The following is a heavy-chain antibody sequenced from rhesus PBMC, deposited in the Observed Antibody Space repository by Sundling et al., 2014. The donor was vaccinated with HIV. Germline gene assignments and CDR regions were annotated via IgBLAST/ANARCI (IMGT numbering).Heavy chain of an antibody. CDR3: ARGVVENGYWTY. CDR2: IIPVIGLT. D-gene: IGHD2-27*01. V-gene: IGHV1-198*02. Sequence: QVQLVQSGAEVKKPGASVKVSCKASGFTYGSYGITWVRQAPGQGLEWMGVIIPVIGLTNYAEKFQGRVTITADRSTNTAYMELRSLKSEDTAVYYCARGVVENGYWTYWGQGVLVTVSS. CDR1: GFTYGSYG. J-gene: IGHJ4*01.